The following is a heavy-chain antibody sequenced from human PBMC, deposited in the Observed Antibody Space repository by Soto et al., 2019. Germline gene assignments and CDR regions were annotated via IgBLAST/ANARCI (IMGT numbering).Heavy chain of an antibody. V-gene: IGHV6-1*01. CDR1: GDSVSSNSAA. CDR3: ARGVRITGTTPGGHFDY. D-gene: IGHD1-7*01. J-gene: IGHJ4*02. CDR2: TYYRSKWYN. Sequence: SQTLSLTCAISGDSVSSNSAAWNWIRQSPSRGLEWLGRTYYRSKWYNDYAVSVKSRITINPDTSKNQFSLQLNSVTPEDTAVYYCARGVRITGTTPGGHFDYWGQGTLVTVSS.